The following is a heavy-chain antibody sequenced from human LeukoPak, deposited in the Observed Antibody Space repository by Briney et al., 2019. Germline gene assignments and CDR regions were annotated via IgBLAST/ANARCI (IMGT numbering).Heavy chain of an antibody. CDR3: AKGSSGYFFDL. Sequence: GGSLRLSCEASGFTFGSHAMYWVRQAPGKGLEWVAGIFGSGGSPHYADSVKGRFSVSRDNSKNTLFLQMNSLRAEDTALYYCAKGSSGYFFDLWGQGTLVTVSS. V-gene: IGHV3-23*01. CDR2: IFGSGGSP. J-gene: IGHJ4*02. CDR1: GFTFGSHA. D-gene: IGHD3-22*01.